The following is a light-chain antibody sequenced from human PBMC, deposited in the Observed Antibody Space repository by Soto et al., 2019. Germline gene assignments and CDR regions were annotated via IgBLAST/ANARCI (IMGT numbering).Light chain of an antibody. CDR2: AAS. J-gene: IGKJ4*01. V-gene: IGKV1-39*01. CDR1: QSISSY. Sequence: DIQMTQSPSSLSASVGDRVTITCRASQSISSYLNWSQQRPGKAPKLLIYAASSLQSGVPSRFSGSESGTDFTLAISSLQPEDFATYYCQQSYSTPRTFGGGTKVDMK. CDR3: QQSYSTPRT.